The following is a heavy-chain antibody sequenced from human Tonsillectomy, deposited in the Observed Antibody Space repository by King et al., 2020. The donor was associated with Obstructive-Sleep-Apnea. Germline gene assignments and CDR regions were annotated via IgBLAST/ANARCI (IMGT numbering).Heavy chain of an antibody. J-gene: IGHJ6*02. D-gene: IGHD3-9*01. CDR1: GFTFSNYG. CDR2: IRYDGSNK. CDR3: AKDPTNYDILTGDYYYYVMDV. V-gene: IGHV3-30*02. Sequence: VQLVESGGGVVQPGRSLRLSCAASGFTFSNYGMHWVRQAPGKGLEWVAFIRYDGSNKYYVDSVKGRFTISRDNSKNTLYLQMNSLRAEDTAGYYCAKDPTNYDILTGDYYYYVMDVWGQGTTVTVSS.